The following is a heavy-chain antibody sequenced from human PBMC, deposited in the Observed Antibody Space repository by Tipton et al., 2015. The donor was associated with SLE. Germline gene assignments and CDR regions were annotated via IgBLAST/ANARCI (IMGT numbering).Heavy chain of an antibody. CDR2: VSSDATTT. CDR1: GFAFSTHW. Sequence: SLRLSCVASGFAFSTHWIHWGRQAPGKGLVWVSSVSSDATTTTYADSVKGRFTTSRDNAKNTVYLQMSSLRAEDSAVYYCASTFATGYWGQGMLVTVSS. V-gene: IGHV3-74*01. J-gene: IGHJ4*02. D-gene: IGHD1-1*01. CDR3: ASTFATGY.